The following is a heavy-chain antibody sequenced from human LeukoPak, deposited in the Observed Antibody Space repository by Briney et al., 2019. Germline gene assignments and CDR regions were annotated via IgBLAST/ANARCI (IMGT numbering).Heavy chain of an antibody. CDR2: ISSRGNYV. Sequence: PVGSLRLSCAASGFTFSSYSLNWVRQAPGKGLEWVSSISSRGNYVYYADSVKGRFTISRDNAKNSLYLQINRLRVEDTAVYFCARELGIAAAGTSDYWGQGTLVTVSS. J-gene: IGHJ4*02. CDR1: GFTFSSYS. V-gene: IGHV3-21*01. D-gene: IGHD6-13*01. CDR3: ARELGIAAAGTSDY.